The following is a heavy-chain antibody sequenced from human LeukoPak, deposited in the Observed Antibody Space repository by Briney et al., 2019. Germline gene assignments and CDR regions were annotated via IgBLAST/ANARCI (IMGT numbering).Heavy chain of an antibody. CDR1: GFTFSDYY. V-gene: IGHV3-11*01. CDR3: ARVNFPNYYDSSGYYYYFDY. D-gene: IGHD3-22*01. Sequence: GGSLRLSCAASGFTFSDYYMSWIRQAPGKGLEWVSYISSSGSTIYYADSVKGRFTISRDNAKNSLYLQMNSLRAEDTAVYYCARVNFPNYYDSSGYYYYFDYWGQGTLVTVSS. J-gene: IGHJ4*02. CDR2: ISSSGSTI.